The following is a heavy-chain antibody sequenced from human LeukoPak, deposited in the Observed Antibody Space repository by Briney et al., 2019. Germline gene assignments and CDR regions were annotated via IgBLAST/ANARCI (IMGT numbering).Heavy chain of an antibody. V-gene: IGHV1-18*01. CDR3: ARDKLSSSWYGQFDY. Sequence: ASVKVSCKASGYTFTSYGISWVRQAPGQGLEWMGWISAYNGNTNYAQKLQGRVTMTTDTSTSTAYMELRSLRSGDTAVYYCARDKLSSSWYGQFDYWGQGTLVTVSS. J-gene: IGHJ4*02. D-gene: IGHD6-13*01. CDR1: GYTFTSYG. CDR2: ISAYNGNT.